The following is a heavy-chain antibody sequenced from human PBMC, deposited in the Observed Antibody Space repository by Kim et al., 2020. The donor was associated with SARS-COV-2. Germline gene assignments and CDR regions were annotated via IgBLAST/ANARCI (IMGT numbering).Heavy chain of an antibody. J-gene: IGHJ4*02. CDR2: ISWDGGST. D-gene: IGHD4-17*01. V-gene: IGHV3-43*01. CDR3: AKDSDYGPQIDY. Sequence: GGSLRLSCAASGFTFDAYTMHWVRQAPGKGLEWVSLISWDGGSTYYADSVKGRFTISRDNSKNSLYLQMNSLRTEDIALYYCAKDSDYGPQIDYSCQGT. CDR1: GFTFDAYT.